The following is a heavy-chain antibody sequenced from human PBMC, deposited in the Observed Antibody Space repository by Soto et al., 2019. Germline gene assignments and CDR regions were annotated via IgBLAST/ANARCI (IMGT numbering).Heavy chain of an antibody. CDR3: TRLGPFASGSYGFSRNLHAL. Sequence: GGSLRLSCAASGFTVSSSHMTWVRQAPGKALEWVSLIFIGGTTQYAVSVKGRFTISRDYSRNTVFLQMNSLRAEDTAVYYCTRLGPFASGSYGFSRNLHALRAQGSLVTVSS. D-gene: IGHD3-10*01. CDR2: IFIGGTT. V-gene: IGHV3-53*01. J-gene: IGHJ4*02. CDR1: GFTVSSSH.